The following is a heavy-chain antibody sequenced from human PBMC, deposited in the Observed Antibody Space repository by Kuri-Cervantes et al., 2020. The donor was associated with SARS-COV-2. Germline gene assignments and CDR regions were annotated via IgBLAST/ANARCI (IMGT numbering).Heavy chain of an antibody. CDR2: INPDWSYT. Sequence: ESLKIPCAASGCTFSGHWIHWVRQAPGKGLVWVSRINPDWSYTNNADSLKCQFTLSRYNAKHSLYLQMNSLRAEDTAVYYCARDGPTPTYYYDSSVYDYWGQGTLVTVSS. CDR3: ARDGPTPTYYYDSSVYDY. D-gene: IGHD3-22*01. J-gene: IGHJ4*02. V-gene: IGHV3-74*01. CDR1: GCTFSGHW.